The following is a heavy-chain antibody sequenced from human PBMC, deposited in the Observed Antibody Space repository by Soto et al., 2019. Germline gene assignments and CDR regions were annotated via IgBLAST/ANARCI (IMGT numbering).Heavy chain of an antibody. V-gene: IGHV3-48*01. D-gene: IGHD4-17*01. Sequence: EVQLVESGGGLVQPGGSLRLSCAASGFTFSSYSMNWVRQAPGKGLEWVSYISSSSSTIYYADSAKGRFTISRDNAKNSLYLQMNSLRAEDTAVYYCAGEADYLNWFDPWGQGTLVTVSS. CDR2: ISSSSSTI. CDR3: AGEADYLNWFDP. J-gene: IGHJ5*02. CDR1: GFTFSSYS.